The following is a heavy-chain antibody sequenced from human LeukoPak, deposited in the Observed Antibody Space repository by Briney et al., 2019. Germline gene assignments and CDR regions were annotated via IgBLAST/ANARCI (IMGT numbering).Heavy chain of an antibody. Sequence: GGSLRLSCAASGFTFSKFALSWVRQAPGKGLEWVSTINDRGTGAYYADSVKGRFTISRDNSKNTLSLQMNSLRAEDTAVYYCAKNYGSGSYYSPGYFDYWGQGTLVTVSS. CDR1: GFTFSKFA. D-gene: IGHD3-10*01. CDR2: INDRGTGA. J-gene: IGHJ4*02. CDR3: AKNYGSGSYYSPGYFDY. V-gene: IGHV3-23*01.